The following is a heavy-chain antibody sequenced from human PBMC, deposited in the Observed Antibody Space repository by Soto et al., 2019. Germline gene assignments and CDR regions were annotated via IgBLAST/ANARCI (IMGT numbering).Heavy chain of an antibody. V-gene: IGHV4-59*01. CDR1: GGSISSYY. J-gene: IGHJ4*02. CDR3: ARSAPDLDFDY. CDR2: IYYSGST. Sequence: QVQLQESGPGLVKPSETLSLTCTVSGGSISSYYWSWIRQPPGKGLEWIGYIYYSGSTDYNPSLKSRVSMSVDPSKNQFSLKLSSVTAADTAVYYCARSAPDLDFDYWGQGTLVTVSS.